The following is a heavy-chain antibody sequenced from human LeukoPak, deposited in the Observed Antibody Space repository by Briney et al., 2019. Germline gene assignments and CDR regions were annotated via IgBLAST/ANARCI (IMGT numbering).Heavy chain of an antibody. CDR2: IYYNGDT. CDR3: AGGGVVPAAIDY. D-gene: IGHD2-2*01. Sequence: SETLSLTCTVSGGSVSDYYWSWIRQSPGKGLEWIGSIYYNGDTYYNPSLKSRVTISVDTSKNQFSLKLSSVTAADTAVYYCAGGGVVPAAIDYWGQGTLVTVSS. CDR1: GGSVSDYY. V-gene: IGHV4-59*02. J-gene: IGHJ4*02.